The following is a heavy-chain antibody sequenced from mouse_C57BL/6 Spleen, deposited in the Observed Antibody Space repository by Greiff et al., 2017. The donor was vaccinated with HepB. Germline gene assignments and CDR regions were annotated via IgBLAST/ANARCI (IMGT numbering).Heavy chain of an antibody. V-gene: IGHV1-53*01. Sequence: VKLQQPGTELVKPGASVKLSCKASGYTFTSYWMHWVKQRPGQGLEWIGNINPSNGGTNYNEKFKSKATLTVDKSSSTAYMQLSSLTSEDSAVYYCANYGSSLAWFAYWGQGTLVTVSA. D-gene: IGHD1-1*01. CDR1: GYTFTSYW. CDR3: ANYGSSLAWFAY. CDR2: INPSNGGT. J-gene: IGHJ3*01.